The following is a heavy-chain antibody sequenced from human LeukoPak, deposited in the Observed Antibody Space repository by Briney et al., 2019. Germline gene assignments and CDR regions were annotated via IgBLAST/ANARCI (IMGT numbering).Heavy chain of an antibody. J-gene: IGHJ6*02. V-gene: IGHV5-51*01. CDR1: GHRFTNHW. CDR2: INLGDSET. CDR3: ARRSRGMDV. Sequence: GESLKISCEAVGHRFTNHWIGWVRQRPGEGLEWMGIINLGDSETHYTPSFQDQVTFSLDKSTNTAYLQWRALKASDTAMYYCARRSRGMDVWGQGTTVTVSS.